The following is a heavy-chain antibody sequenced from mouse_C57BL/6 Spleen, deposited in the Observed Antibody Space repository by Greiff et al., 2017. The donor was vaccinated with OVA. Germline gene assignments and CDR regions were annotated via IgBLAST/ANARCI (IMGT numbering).Heavy chain of an antibody. J-gene: IGHJ2*01. D-gene: IGHD1-1*01. CDR1: GYTFTSYW. CDR3: ARLGTVVDFDY. V-gene: IGHV1-55*01. CDR2: IYPGSGST. Sequence: QVQLQQPGAELVKPGASVKMSCKASGYTFTSYWITWVKQRPGQGLEWIGDIYPGSGSTKYNEKLKSKATLTVDKSSSTAYMQHSSLTSEDSAVYYCARLGTVVDFDYWGQGTTLTVSS.